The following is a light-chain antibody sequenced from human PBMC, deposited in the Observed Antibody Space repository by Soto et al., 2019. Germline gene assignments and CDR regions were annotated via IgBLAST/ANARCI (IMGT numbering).Light chain of an antibody. CDR1: QSISSW. J-gene: IGKJ1*01. CDR2: DAS. V-gene: IGKV1-5*01. Sequence: DIQMTQSPSTLSASVGDRVTITCRASQSISSWLAWYQQKPGKAPKLLIYDASSLETGVPSRFSGSGSATEFTLTISSLQPDDFASYYCQQYNSYPGTFGQGTKVEIK. CDR3: QQYNSYPGT.